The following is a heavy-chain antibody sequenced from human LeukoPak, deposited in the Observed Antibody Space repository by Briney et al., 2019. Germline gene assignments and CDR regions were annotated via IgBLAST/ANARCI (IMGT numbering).Heavy chain of an antibody. D-gene: IGHD1-26*01. CDR1: GFTFDDYA. CDR2: ISWNSGTI. J-gene: IGHJ4*02. CDR3: ANVVGHGIYYRAVDS. V-gene: IGHV3-9*01. Sequence: GGSLRLSCAASGFTFDDYAMHWVRQAPGKGLEWVSGISWNSGTIGYADSVKGRFTISRGNAKNSLYLQMNSLRAEDTALYYCANVVGHGIYYRAVDSCGQGTLVTVSS.